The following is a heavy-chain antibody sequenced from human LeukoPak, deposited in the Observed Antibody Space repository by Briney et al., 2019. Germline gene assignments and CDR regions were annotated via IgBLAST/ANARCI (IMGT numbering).Heavy chain of an antibody. CDR1: GYTFTSYY. Sequence: VASVKVSCKASGYTFTSYYMNWVRQAPGQGLEWMGWINPNSGGTNYAQKFQGRVTMTRDTSISTAYMELSRLRSDDTAVYYCARVKTMIVVVSLFDYWGQGTLVTVSS. CDR2: INPNSGGT. D-gene: IGHD3-22*01. V-gene: IGHV1-2*02. CDR3: ARVKTMIVVVSLFDY. J-gene: IGHJ4*02.